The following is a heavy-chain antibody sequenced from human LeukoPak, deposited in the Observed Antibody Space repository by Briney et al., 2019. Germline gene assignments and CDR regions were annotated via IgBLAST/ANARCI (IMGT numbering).Heavy chain of an antibody. V-gene: IGHV3-30-3*01. CDR1: GLTFSSYA. Sequence: GRSLRLSCAASGLTFSSYAMHWVRQAPGKGLEWVAVISYDGSNKYYADSVKGRFTISRDNSKNTLYLQMNSLRAEDTAVYYCASARANGDYVLDYWGQGTLVTVSS. J-gene: IGHJ4*02. CDR3: ASARANGDYVLDY. D-gene: IGHD4-17*01. CDR2: ISYDGSNK.